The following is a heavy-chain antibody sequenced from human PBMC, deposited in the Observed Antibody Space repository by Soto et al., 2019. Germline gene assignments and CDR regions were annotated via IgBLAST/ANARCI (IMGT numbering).Heavy chain of an antibody. V-gene: IGHV4-39*07. D-gene: IGHD4-17*01. CDR2: MFHTGST. J-gene: IGHJ5*01. CDR1: GASISSAVYF. CDR3: ARRGNYGDLWWFDF. Sequence: PSETLSLTCTVSGASISSAVYFWAWIRQPPGMGLEWIGSMFHTGSTNYNPSLKSRVTISEDTSKNQFSLKLTSVTAADTAVYYCARRGNYGDLWWFDFWGQGTLVTVSS.